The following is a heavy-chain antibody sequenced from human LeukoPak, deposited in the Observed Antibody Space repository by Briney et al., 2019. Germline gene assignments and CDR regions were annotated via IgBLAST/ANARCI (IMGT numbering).Heavy chain of an antibody. CDR3: AREGSGYYFDY. CDR1: GFAFNTYA. Sequence: PGGSLRLSCAASGFAFNTYAMNWVRQAPGKGLEWVSSISSGSSFIYYADSLKGRFTISRDNAKNTLYLHMNSLRADDTAVYYCAREGSGYYFDYWGQGTLVTVSS. J-gene: IGHJ4*02. CDR2: ISSGSSFI. D-gene: IGHD7-27*01. V-gene: IGHV3-21*01.